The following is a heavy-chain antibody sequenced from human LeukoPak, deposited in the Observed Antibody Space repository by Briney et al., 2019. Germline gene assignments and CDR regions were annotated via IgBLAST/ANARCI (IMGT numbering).Heavy chain of an antibody. J-gene: IGHJ5*02. CDR3: ARGLMGYYDFWSGYGGFWFDP. Sequence: SETLSLTCTVSGGSISSSSDYWGWIRQAPGKGLEWIGSIYYHENTYYNSSLKSRVTISVDTSKNQFSLKLSSVTAADTAVYYCARGLMGYYDFWSGYGGFWFDPWGQGTLVTVSS. CDR2: IYYHENT. V-gene: IGHV4-39*07. CDR1: GGSISSSSDY. D-gene: IGHD3-3*01.